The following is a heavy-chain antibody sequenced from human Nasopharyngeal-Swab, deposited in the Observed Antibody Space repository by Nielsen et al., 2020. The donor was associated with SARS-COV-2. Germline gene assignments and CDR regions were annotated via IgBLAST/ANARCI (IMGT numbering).Heavy chain of an antibody. CDR1: GFTFGNYW. CDR3: TRRTYYYDSSSGG. D-gene: IGHD3-22*01. V-gene: IGHV3-74*01. CDR2: INADGSST. Sequence: GGSLRLSCVASGFTFGNYWMHWVRQVPGKGLVWVSHINADGSSTTYEDSVKGRFTISRDNAKNTLYLQMDNLRAEDTAVYYCTRRTYYYDSSSGGWGQGTLVTVSS. J-gene: IGHJ4*02.